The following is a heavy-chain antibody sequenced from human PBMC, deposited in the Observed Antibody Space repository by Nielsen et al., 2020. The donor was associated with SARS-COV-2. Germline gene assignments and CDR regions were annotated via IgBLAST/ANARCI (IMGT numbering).Heavy chain of an antibody. V-gene: IGHV1-69*13. J-gene: IGHJ3*02. D-gene: IGHD3-16*01. CDR3: ARDLGDSYALDI. CDR2: IIPIFGTT. CDR1: GGTFSKYA. Sequence: SVKVSCKSSGGTFSKYAIKWVRQAPGQGLEWMGGIIPIFGTTNYAQRFQDRVTITADESTSTAYMELSSPTSEDTAMYFCARDLGDSYALDIWGQGTLVTVSS.